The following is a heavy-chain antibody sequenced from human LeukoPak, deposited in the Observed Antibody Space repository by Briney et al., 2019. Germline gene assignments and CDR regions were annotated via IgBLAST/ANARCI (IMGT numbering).Heavy chain of an antibody. CDR3: ARSLGDFWSGSPNFDY. V-gene: IGHV4-30-4*08. D-gene: IGHD3-3*01. CDR2: IYYSRST. J-gene: IGHJ4*02. Sequence: SETLSLTCTVSGGSISSGDYYWSWIRQPPGKGLEWIGYIYYSRSTYYNPSLKSRVTISVDTSKNQFSLKLSSVTAADTAVYYCARSLGDFWSGSPNFDYWGQGTLVTVSS. CDR1: GGSISSGDYY.